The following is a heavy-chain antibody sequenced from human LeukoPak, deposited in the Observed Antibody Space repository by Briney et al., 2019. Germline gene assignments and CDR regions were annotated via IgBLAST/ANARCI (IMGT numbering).Heavy chain of an antibody. Sequence: GGSLRLSCAASGFTVSSNYMSWVRQAPGKGLEWVSVIYSGGSTYYADSVKGRFTISRDNSNNTLYLQMNSLRAEDTAVYYCARDLGIAARPYYYYGMDVWGQGTTVTVSS. D-gene: IGHD6-6*01. CDR2: IYSGGST. V-gene: IGHV3-66*01. CDR3: ARDLGIAARPYYYYGMDV. CDR1: GFTVSSNY. J-gene: IGHJ6*02.